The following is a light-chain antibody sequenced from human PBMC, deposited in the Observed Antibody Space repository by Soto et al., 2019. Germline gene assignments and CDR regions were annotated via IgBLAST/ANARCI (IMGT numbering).Light chain of an antibody. J-gene: IGKJ5*01. Sequence: ETVLTQSPATLSVSPGERATLSCRASQSVSSNLAGYHQKPAQAPRLLIYDASKRATGVPARFSGSGSGTDFTLTISGLEPEDFAVYYCQQRNDWPITFGQGTRLEIK. V-gene: IGKV3-11*01. CDR3: QQRNDWPIT. CDR2: DAS. CDR1: QSVSSN.